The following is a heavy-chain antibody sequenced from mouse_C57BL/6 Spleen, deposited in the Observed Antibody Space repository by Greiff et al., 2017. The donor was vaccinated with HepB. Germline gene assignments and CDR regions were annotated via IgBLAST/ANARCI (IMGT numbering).Heavy chain of an antibody. V-gene: IGHV1-84*01. J-gene: IGHJ3*01. D-gene: IGHD1-1*01. Sequence: VQVVESGPELVKPGASVKISCKASGYTFTDYYINWVKQRPGQGLEWIGWIYPGSGNTKYNEKFKGKATLTVDTSSSTAYMQLSSLTSEDSAVYFCARSYHYGSSYGAWFAYWGQGTLVTVSA. CDR1: GYTFTDYY. CDR3: ARSYHYGSSYGAWFAY. CDR2: IYPGSGNT.